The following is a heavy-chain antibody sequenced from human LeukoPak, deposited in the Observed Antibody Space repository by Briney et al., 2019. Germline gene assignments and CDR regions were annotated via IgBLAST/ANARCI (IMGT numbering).Heavy chain of an antibody. D-gene: IGHD6-19*01. CDR2: INHSGST. CDR1: GGSFSGYY. J-gene: IGHJ4*02. V-gene: IGHV4-34*01. CDR3: ARGCGGIAMAGTIPYYFDY. Sequence: SETLSLTCAVYGGSFSGYYWSWIRQPPGKGLEWIGEINHSGSTNYNPSLKSRVTISVDTSKNQFSLKLSSVTAADTAVYYCARGCGGIAMAGTIPYYFDYWGQGTLVTVSS.